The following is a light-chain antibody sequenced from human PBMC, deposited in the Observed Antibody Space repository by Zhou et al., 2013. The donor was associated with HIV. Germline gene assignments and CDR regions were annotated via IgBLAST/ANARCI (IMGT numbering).Light chain of an antibody. J-gene: IGLJ2*01. CDR3: GTWDTGLTVAV. CDR2: END. CDR1: ISNIGYNY. Sequence: QSVLTQPPSASAAVGQKVTISCSGSISNIGYNYVAWHQQFPGTVPKLLIYENDKRPSGVPDRFSGSKSGTSATLVITGLQTGDEADYYCGTWDTGLTVAVFGGGTKVTVL. V-gene: IGLV1-51*02.